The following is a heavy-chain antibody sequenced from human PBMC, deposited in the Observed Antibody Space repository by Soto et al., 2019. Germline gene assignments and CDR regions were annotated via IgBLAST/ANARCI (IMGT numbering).Heavy chain of an antibody. CDR2: ISWNSGSI. Sequence: ESGGGLVQPGRSLRLSCAASGFTFDDYAMHWVRQAPGKGLEWVSGISWNSGSIGYADSVKGRFTISRDNAKNSLYLQMNSLRAEDTALYYCAKDIGAGTTYYFDYWGQGTLVTVSS. V-gene: IGHV3-9*01. CDR3: AKDIGAGTTYYFDY. CDR1: GFTFDDYA. J-gene: IGHJ4*02. D-gene: IGHD1-1*01.